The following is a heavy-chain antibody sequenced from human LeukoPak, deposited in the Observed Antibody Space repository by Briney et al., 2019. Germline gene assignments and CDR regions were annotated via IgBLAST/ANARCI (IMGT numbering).Heavy chain of an antibody. J-gene: IGHJ6*03. CDR1: AYTYTSYG. Sequence: ASVKLSCKASAYTYTSYGISWVRQAPGQGLEWLGWISTYNGNTNYAQKLQGRVTMTTDTSTSTAYMELRSMRSDDTAVYYCARTGFSYDFWSGAKSKHYYYMDGWGKGTTVTVSS. CDR3: ARTGFSYDFWSGAKSKHYYYMDG. V-gene: IGHV1-18*01. D-gene: IGHD3-3*01. CDR2: ISTYNGNT.